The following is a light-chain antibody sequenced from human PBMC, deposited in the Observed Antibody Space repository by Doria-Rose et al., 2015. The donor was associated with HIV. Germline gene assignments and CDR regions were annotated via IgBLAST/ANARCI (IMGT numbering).Light chain of an antibody. J-gene: IGKJ1*01. Sequence: EIVLTQSPGTLSLSPGERATLSCRVSQSFSSTYLAWYQQKPGQAPSLLIYDGSTRATGIPDRFSASGSGTDFTLTINRLEPEDLALYYCHQYGTSWTFGQGTKVEI. CDR2: DGS. V-gene: IGKV3-20*01. CDR1: QSFSSTY. CDR3: HQYGTSWT.